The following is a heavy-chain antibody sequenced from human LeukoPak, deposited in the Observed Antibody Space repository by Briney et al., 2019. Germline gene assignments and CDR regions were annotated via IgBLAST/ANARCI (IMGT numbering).Heavy chain of an antibody. CDR2: IYYSGST. D-gene: IGHD3-16*01. CDR3: ARDNGGETVELFFDY. V-gene: IGHV4-31*03. Sequence: SQTLSLTCTVSGGSISSGGYYWSWIRQHPGKGLEWIGYIYYSGSTNYNPSLKSRVTISVDTSKNQFSLKLSSVTAADTAVYYCARDNGGETVELFFDYWGQGTLVTVSS. J-gene: IGHJ4*02. CDR1: GGSISSGGYY.